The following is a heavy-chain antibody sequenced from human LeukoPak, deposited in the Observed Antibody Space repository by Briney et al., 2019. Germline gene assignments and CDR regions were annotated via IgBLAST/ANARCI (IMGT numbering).Heavy chain of an antibody. CDR3: AKDLDIVATYSYYYGMDV. J-gene: IGHJ6*02. D-gene: IGHD5-12*01. V-gene: IGHV3-23*01. CDR1: GFTFSSYA. Sequence: GGSLRLSCAASGFTFSSYAMSWVRQAPGKGLEWFSAISGSGSGGSTYYADSVKGRFTISRDNSKNTLYLQMNSLRAEDTAVYYCAKDLDIVATYSYYYGMDVWGQGTTVTVSS. CDR2: ISGSGSGGST.